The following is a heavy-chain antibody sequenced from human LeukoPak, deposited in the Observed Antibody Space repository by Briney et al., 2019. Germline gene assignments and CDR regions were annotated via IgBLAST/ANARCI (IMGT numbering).Heavy chain of an antibody. D-gene: IGHD4-17*01. J-gene: IGHJ6*02. CDR2: ISYDGSNK. CDR3: ARESDYAVVGTNYYYYYGMDV. CDR1: GFTFSSYG. V-gene: IGHV3-30*03. Sequence: PGGSLRLSCAASGFTFSSYGMHWVRQAPGKGLEWVAVISYDGSNKYYADSVKGRFTISRDNAKNSLYLQMNSLRAEDTAVYYCARESDYAVVGTNYYYYYGMDVWGQGTTVTVSS.